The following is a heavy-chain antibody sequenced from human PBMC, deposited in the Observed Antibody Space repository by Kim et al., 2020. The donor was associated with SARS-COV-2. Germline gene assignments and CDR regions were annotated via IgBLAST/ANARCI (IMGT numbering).Heavy chain of an antibody. CDR3: ARHPYYSGSVGRYYFDS. D-gene: IGHD3-10*01. V-gene: IGHV4-39*01. CDR2: IYYTWTT. Sequence: SETLSLTCTVSGGSITSSSYYWAWIRQPPGQGLEWIGTIYYTWTTYYNPSLRSRVTTSLDTSKSQISLRLTSVTAADTAIYYCARHPYYSGSVGRYYFDSWGLGTLVTVSS. CDR1: GGSITSSSYY. J-gene: IGHJ4*01.